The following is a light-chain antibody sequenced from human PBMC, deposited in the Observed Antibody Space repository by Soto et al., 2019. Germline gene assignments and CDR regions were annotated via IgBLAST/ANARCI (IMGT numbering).Light chain of an antibody. V-gene: IGLV2-14*01. J-gene: IGLJ1*01. Sequence: LTQPASVSGPPGQSITISCTGTSSDVGAYNYVSWYQQHPGKAPKLMIYEVSNRPSGVSNRFSGSKSGNTASLTISGLQAEDEADYYCSSYISSSTLVFGTGTKVTV. CDR2: EVS. CDR3: SSYISSSTLV. CDR1: SSDVGAYNY.